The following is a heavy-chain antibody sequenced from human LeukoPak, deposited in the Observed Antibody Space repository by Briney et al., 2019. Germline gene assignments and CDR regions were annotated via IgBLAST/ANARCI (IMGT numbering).Heavy chain of an antibody. J-gene: IGHJ4*02. CDR2: IVVGSGNT. V-gene: IGHV1-58*01. D-gene: IGHD5-18*01. Sequence: SVKVSCKASGFTFTSSAVQWVRQARGQRLGWIGWIVVGSGNTNYAQKFQERVTITRDMSTSTAYMELSSLRSEDTAVYYCAAGEDTAMVPFDYWGQGTLVTVSS. CDR1: GFTFTSSA. CDR3: AAGEDTAMVPFDY.